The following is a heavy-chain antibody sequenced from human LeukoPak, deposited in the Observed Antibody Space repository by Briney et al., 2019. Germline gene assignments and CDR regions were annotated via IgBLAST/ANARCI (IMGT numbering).Heavy chain of an antibody. V-gene: IGHV3-7*01. CDR2: IKQDGSET. CDR1: GFTFSNYW. CDR3: AKASAGYFDY. Sequence: GGSLRLSCAASGFTFSNYWMSWVRQAPGKGLELMANIKQDGSETYYVDSVKGRFTISRDNAKNSLSLLMNSLRAEDTAVYYCAKASAGYFDYWGQGALVTVSS. J-gene: IGHJ4*02.